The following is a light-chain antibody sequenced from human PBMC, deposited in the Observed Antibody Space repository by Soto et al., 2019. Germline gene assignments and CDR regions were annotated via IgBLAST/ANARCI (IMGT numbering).Light chain of an antibody. CDR3: SSYSSSSTPGDV. J-gene: IGLJ1*01. CDR2: DVS. Sequence: QSALTQPASVSGSPGQSITISCTGTNSDVGGYNYVSWYQQHPGKAPKLMIYDVSNRPSGVSIRFSGAKSCNTASLTISGLQAEDEADYYCSSYSSSSTPGDVVCTGTKVAVL. V-gene: IGLV2-14*03. CDR1: NSDVGGYNY.